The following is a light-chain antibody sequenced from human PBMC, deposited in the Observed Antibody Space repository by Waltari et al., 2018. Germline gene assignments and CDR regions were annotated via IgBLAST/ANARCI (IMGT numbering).Light chain of an antibody. V-gene: IGKV3-20*01. Sequence: ARQSVPGYFLACYKNSPGQAPRLLIVGASSRASDIPDRFSGSGSGTGFTRTISGLGPEDSAMYYCQQSGDSLWTFGQGTKVEIK. CDR1: QSVPGYF. CDR3: QQSGDSLWT. CDR2: GAS. J-gene: IGKJ1*01.